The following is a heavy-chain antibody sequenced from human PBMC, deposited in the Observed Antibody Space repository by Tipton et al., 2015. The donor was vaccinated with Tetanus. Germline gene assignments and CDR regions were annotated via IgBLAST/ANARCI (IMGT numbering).Heavy chain of an antibody. J-gene: IGHJ4*02. CDR2: ISTTGHST. D-gene: IGHD3-16*01. V-gene: IGHV3-21*01. CDR3: AREESGGGFDY. CDR1: GFTFSSHA. Sequence: SLRLFCATSGFTFSSHAMNWVRQAPGKGLEWVSSISTTGHSTFYAASVKGRFTISRDNAQSSLFLQMNSLKAEDTALYYCAREESGGGFDYWGQGTLVTVSS.